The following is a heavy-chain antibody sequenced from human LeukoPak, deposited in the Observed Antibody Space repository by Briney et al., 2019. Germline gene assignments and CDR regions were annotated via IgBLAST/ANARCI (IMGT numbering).Heavy chain of an antibody. Sequence: GGSLRLSCAASGFTFSSYAMSWVRQAPEKGLEWISAISGSGGSTYYADSVKGRFTISRDNSKNTLYLQMNSLRAEDTAVYYCAGDARGGGRDYWGQGTLVTVSS. CDR3: AGDARGGGRDY. CDR2: ISGSGGST. J-gene: IGHJ4*02. D-gene: IGHD3-10*01. V-gene: IGHV3-23*01. CDR1: GFTFSSYA.